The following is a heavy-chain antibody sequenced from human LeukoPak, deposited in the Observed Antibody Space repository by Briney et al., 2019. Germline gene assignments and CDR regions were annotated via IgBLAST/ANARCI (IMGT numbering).Heavy chain of an antibody. CDR3: AKSPTLRRFFDL. D-gene: IGHD4-17*01. CDR2: IKYDGGEK. J-gene: IGHJ2*01. V-gene: IGHV3-7*01. Sequence: PGGSLRLSCAASGFTFSDYYMSWIRQAPGKGLKWVANIKYDGGEKFYVDSLKGRFTISRDNAKNSLYLQLNSLRAEDTAVYYCAKSPTLRRFFDLWGRGTLVTVSS. CDR1: GFTFSDYY.